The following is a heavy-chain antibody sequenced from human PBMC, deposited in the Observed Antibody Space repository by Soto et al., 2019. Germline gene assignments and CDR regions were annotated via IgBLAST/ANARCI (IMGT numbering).Heavy chain of an antibody. J-gene: IGHJ4*02. D-gene: IGHD6-19*01. CDR2: ISSSGSTI. V-gene: IGHV3-11*04. CDR1: GFTFSDYY. Sequence: GGSLRLSCAASGFTFSDYYMSWIRQAPGKGLEWVSYISSSGSTIYYADSVKGRFTISRDDADNSLYLQMNSLRVEDTAVYYCARDRLARGIPVAGRIDYWGQGALVTVSS. CDR3: ARDRLARGIPVAGRIDY.